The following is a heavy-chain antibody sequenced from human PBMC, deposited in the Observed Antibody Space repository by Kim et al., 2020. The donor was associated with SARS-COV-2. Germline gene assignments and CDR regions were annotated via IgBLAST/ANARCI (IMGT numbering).Heavy chain of an antibody. CDR2: IDTSSAYI. V-gene: IGHV3-21*01. Sequence: GGSLRLSCAGTGFTFTSYTMNWVRQAPGKGLEWVSSIDTSSAYIFYADSVTDRFTTSRDNSKNSLYLQMNSLRVEDTAIYYCARKAPPSDLWGQGTLVAVSS. J-gene: IGHJ5*02. CDR1: GFTFTSYT. CDR3: ARKAPPSDL.